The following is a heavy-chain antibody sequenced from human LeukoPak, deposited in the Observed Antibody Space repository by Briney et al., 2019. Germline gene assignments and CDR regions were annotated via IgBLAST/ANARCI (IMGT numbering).Heavy chain of an antibody. V-gene: IGHV3-21*01. CDR3: ARGYGDKASNLYYYYGMDV. Sequence: PGGSLRLSCAASGFTFSTYSMNWVRQAPGKGLEWVSSISRSSSYIYHADSVKGRFTISRDNAKNSLYLQMNSLRAEDTAVYYCARGYGDKASNLYYYYGMDVWGQGTTVTVSS. CDR2: ISRSSSYI. D-gene: IGHD4-17*01. CDR1: GFTFSTYS. J-gene: IGHJ6*02.